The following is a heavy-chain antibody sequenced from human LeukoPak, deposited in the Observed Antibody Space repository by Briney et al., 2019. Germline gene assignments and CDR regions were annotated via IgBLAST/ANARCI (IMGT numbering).Heavy chain of an antibody. J-gene: IGHJ6*02. CDR2: IYYSGST. V-gene: IGHV4-59*01. D-gene: IGHD6-6*01. Sequence: SETLSLTCTVSGGSISSYYWSWIRQPPGKGLEWIGYIYYSGSTNYNPSLKCRVTISVDTSKNQFSLKLSSVTAADTAVYYCARVPSIAARRNYYYGMDVWGQGTTVTVSS. CDR1: GGSISSYY. CDR3: ARVPSIAARRNYYYGMDV.